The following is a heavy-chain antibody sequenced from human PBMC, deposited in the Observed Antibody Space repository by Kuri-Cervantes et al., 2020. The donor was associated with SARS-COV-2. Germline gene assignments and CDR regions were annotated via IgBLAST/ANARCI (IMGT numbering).Heavy chain of an antibody. CDR3: AKGEDIVSLPVHFDL. CDR1: GVTYRFFA. CDR2: ISTSGGSL. V-gene: IGHV3-23*01. J-gene: IGHJ4*02. Sequence: GGSLRLSCVVSGVTYRFFAMHWVRQAPGKGLQWVASISTSGGSLYPADSVKGRFSISRDESNNVLYLQMDRLRGEDTAIYYCAKGEDIVSLPVHFDLWGQGTVVTVSS. D-gene: IGHD2-15*01.